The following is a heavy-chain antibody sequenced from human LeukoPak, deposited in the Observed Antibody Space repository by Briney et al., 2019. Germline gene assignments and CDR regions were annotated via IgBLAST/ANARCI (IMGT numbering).Heavy chain of an antibody. V-gene: IGHV4-39*07. J-gene: IGHJ6*03. CDR1: GGSIISSSYY. D-gene: IGHD3-22*01. CDR3: ARDRFDDSSGYYYHYYYYMDV. Sequence: PSETLPLTCTVSGGSIISSSYYWGWIRQPPGKGLEWIGSIYYLGNTDYNPSLKSRVTISVETSKNQFSLKLSSVTAADTAVYYCARDRFDDSSGYYYHYYYYMDVWGKGTTVTVSS. CDR2: IYYLGNT.